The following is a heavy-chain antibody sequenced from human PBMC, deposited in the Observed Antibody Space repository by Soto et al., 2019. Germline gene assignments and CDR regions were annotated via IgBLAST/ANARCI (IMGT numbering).Heavy chain of an antibody. J-gene: IGHJ4*02. V-gene: IGHV4-39*01. Sequence: ETLSLNCTVSSGSMSFTNFVWGWVRQPPGKGLEWIGNIDYSGTAYFSPSLATRVTFHVDTSKNQFSLTLYSVTAADTAVYYCARITGRHLDYWGQGILVTVSS. CDR2: IDYSGTA. D-gene: IGHD1-20*01. CDR1: SGSMSFTNFV. CDR3: ARITGRHLDY.